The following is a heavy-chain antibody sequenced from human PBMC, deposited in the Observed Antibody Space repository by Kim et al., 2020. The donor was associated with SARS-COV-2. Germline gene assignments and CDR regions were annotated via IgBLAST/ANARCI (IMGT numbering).Heavy chain of an antibody. D-gene: IGHD6-13*01. Sequence: SVKSRITITPDTSKNQFSLQLNSVTPEDTAVYYCARQGRDAAAGEGWFDPWGQGTLVTVSS. J-gene: IGHJ5*02. V-gene: IGHV6-1*01. CDR3: ARQGRDAAAGEGWFDP.